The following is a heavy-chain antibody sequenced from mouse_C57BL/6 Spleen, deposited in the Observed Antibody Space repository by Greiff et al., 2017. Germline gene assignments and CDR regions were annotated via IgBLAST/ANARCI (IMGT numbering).Heavy chain of an antibody. D-gene: IGHD3-3*01. Sequence: QVQLKQPGAELVKPGASVKLSCKASGYTFTSYWMHWVKQRPGQGLEWIGMIHPNSGSTNYNEKFKSKATLTVDKSSSTAYMQLSSLTSEDSAVYYCARMGAGKDYVDYWGQGTTLTVSS. J-gene: IGHJ2*01. CDR1: GYTFTSYW. CDR3: ARMGAGKDYVDY. V-gene: IGHV1-64*01. CDR2: IHPNSGST.